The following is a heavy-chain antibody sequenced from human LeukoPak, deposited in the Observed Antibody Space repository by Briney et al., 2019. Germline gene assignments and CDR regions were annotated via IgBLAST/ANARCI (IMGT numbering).Heavy chain of an antibody. V-gene: IGHV3-73*01. CDR1: GFTFSGSP. Sequence: GGSLKPSCATSGFTFSGSPMHWVRQASGKGLEWVGRISSNTNTAYAASVKGRFTISRDDSKHTAYLQMNSLKTEDTALYYCTRRLPGTGAFDMWGQGTMVTVCS. CDR2: ISSNTNT. CDR3: TRRLPGTGAFDM. D-gene: IGHD3-10*01. J-gene: IGHJ3*02.